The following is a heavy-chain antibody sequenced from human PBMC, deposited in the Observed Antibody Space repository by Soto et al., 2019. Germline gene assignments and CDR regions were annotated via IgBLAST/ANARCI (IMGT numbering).Heavy chain of an antibody. CDR2: IYHSGST. D-gene: IGHD1-26*01. Sequence: NPSETLSLTCAASGGSIRSGGYSWSGIRQPPGKGLEWIGYIYHSGSTYYNPSLKSRVTISVDRSKNQFSLKLSSVTAADTAVYYCEEGGGLARYYWGQGTLVTVSS. J-gene: IGHJ4*02. V-gene: IGHV4-30-2*01. CDR1: GGSIRSGGYS. CDR3: EEGGGLARYY.